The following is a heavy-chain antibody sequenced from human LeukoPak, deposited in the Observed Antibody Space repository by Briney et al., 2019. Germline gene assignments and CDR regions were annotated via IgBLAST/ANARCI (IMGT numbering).Heavy chain of an antibody. CDR3: AREPAAMGFDY. V-gene: IGHV4-30-4*01. J-gene: IGHJ4*02. CDR2: IYYSGGP. D-gene: IGHD2-2*01. CDR1: GGSLSSGDYY. Sequence: SETLSLTCTVSGGSLSSGDYYWSWIRQPPGTGLEWLGYIYYSGGPYYNPSLKSRVTISVDMSKNQFSLKLSSVTAADTAVYYCAREPAAMGFDYWGQGTLVTVSS.